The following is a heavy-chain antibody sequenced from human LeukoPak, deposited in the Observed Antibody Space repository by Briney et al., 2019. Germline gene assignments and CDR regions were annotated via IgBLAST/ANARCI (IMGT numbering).Heavy chain of an antibody. V-gene: IGHV3-9*01. CDR3: AKDPDRAVAAMEVYFDY. D-gene: IGHD6-19*01. CDR2: ISWNSGSI. Sequence: GGSLRLSCAASGFTFSSYAMSWVRQAPGKGLEWVSGISWNSGSIGYADSVKGRFTISGDNAKNSLYLQMNSLRAEDTALYYCAKDPDRAVAAMEVYFDYWGQGTLVTVSS. J-gene: IGHJ4*02. CDR1: GFTFSSYA.